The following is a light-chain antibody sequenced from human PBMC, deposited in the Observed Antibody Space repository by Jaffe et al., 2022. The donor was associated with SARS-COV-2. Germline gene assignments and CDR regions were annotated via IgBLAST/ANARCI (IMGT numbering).Light chain of an antibody. CDR1: QGIRND. Sequence: DIQMTQSPSSLSASVGDRVTITCRASQGIRNDIGWYQWKLGEAPKRLIYAASRLQSGVPSRFSGSGSGTEFTLTISSLQPEDIATYYCLQHNSYPRTFGQGTKVEIK. J-gene: IGKJ1*01. V-gene: IGKV1-17*01. CDR2: AAS. CDR3: LQHNSYPRT.